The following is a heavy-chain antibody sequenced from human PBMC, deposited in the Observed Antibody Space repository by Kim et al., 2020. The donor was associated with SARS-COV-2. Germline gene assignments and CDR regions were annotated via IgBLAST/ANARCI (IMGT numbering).Heavy chain of an antibody. Sequence: GGSLRLSCAASGFTFSSYAMHWVRQAPGKGLEYVSAIISNGGSTYYANSVKGRFTISRDHSKNTLYLQMGSLRAEDMAVYYCARSGPRELELDYWGQGTLVTVSS. CDR3: ARSGPRELELDY. CDR2: IISNGGST. D-gene: IGHD1-1*01. V-gene: IGHV3-64*01. CDR1: GFTFSSYA. J-gene: IGHJ4*02.